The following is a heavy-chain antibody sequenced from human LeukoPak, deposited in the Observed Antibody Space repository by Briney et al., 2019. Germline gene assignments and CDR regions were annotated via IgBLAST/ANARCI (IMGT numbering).Heavy chain of an antibody. D-gene: IGHD3-22*01. Sequence: PGGSLRLSCAASGFTFSSYAVSWVRQAPGKGLEWVSAISGSGGSTYYADSVKGRFTISRDNSKNTLYLQMNSLRAEDTAVYYCAKAGPYYYDSSGYFHDAFDIWGQGTMVTVSS. CDR3: AKAGPYYYDSSGYFHDAFDI. CDR2: ISGSGGST. V-gene: IGHV3-23*01. J-gene: IGHJ3*02. CDR1: GFTFSSYA.